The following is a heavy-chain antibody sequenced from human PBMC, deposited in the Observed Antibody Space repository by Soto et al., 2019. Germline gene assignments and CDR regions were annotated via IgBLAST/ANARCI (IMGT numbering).Heavy chain of an antibody. D-gene: IGHD3-10*01. V-gene: IGHV3-9*01. CDR3: AKEYSGSMSFNYGLDV. CDR1: GFTFANYA. Sequence: EVQLVESGGGLVQPGRSLRLSCAASGFTFANYAMHWVRQGPGKGLEWVSGISWNSHTIGYADSVKGRFTISRDNAKNFMFLQMNSLRAEDAALYYCAKEYSGSMSFNYGLDVWGQGTTVTVSS. CDR2: ISWNSHTI. J-gene: IGHJ6*02.